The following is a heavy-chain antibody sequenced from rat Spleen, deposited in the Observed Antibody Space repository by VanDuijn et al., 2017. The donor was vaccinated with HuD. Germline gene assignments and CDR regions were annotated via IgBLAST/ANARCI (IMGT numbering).Heavy chain of an antibody. CDR3: ASGGGFAY. D-gene: IGHD1-11*01. CDR2: IWSGGNT. Sequence: QVQLKESGPGLMQPSQTLSLTCIVSGFSLTNYHVHWVRQSPGKGLEWMAVIWSGGNTDYNSALKSRLSISRDTSKSQVFLKMNSLQSEDTTTYYCASGGGFAYWGQGTLVTVSS. CDR1: GFSLTNYH. V-gene: IGHV2-45*01. J-gene: IGHJ3*01.